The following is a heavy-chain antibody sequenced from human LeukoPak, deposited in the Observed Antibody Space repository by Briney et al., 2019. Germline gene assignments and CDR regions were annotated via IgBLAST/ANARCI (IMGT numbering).Heavy chain of an antibody. Sequence: PGGSLRLSCAASGFTFSSYDFNWVRQAPGKGLEWVSYISSSGRTIFYADSVKGRFTISRDNAKNSLYLQMNSLRAEDTAVYYCARESEPAGLAFDIWGQGTMVTVSS. CDR3: ARESEPAGLAFDI. CDR1: GFTFSSYD. V-gene: IGHV3-48*03. CDR2: ISSSGRTI. D-gene: IGHD1-14*01. J-gene: IGHJ3*02.